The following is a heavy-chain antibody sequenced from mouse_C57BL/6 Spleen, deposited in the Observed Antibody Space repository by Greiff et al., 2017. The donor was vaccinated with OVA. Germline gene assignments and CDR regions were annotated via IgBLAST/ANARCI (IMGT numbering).Heavy chain of an antibody. CDR2: INPNNGGT. D-gene: IGHD1-1*01. Sequence: EVQLQESGPELVKPGASVKIPCKASGYTFTDYNMDWVKQSHGKSLEWIGDINPNNGGTIYNQKFKGKATLTVDKSSSTAYMELRSLTSEDTAVYYCARQYYGSFAYWGQGTLVTVSA. CDR1: GYTFTDYN. V-gene: IGHV1-18*01. J-gene: IGHJ3*01. CDR3: ARQYYGSFAY.